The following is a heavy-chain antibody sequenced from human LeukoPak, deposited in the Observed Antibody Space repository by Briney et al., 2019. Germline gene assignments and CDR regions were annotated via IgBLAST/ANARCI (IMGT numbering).Heavy chain of an antibody. Sequence: ASVKVSCKSSGYTFSNYGINWVRQAPGQGLEWMGWIIAYNGNINYAQKFQDRVTMTTDTSTSTAYMELRSLRSDDTAVYYCARPVGSGSYRKYYFDYWGQGTLVTVSS. D-gene: IGHD1-26*01. V-gene: IGHV1-18*01. J-gene: IGHJ4*02. CDR3: ARPVGSGSYRKYYFDY. CDR2: IIAYNGNI. CDR1: GYTFSNYG.